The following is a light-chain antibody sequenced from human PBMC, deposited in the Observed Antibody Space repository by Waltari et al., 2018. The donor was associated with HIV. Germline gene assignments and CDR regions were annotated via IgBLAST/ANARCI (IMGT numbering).Light chain of an antibody. CDR3: AAAWDDSLNGPV. Sequence: QSVLTQPPSVSEAPRQRVTISCSGSSSNIGNNAVNWYQQLPGKAPKLLIYYDDRRPSGVSARFSGSKSGTSAALAISGLQSEDEADYYCAAAWDDSLNGPVFGGGTKLTVL. J-gene: IGLJ2*01. CDR1: SSNIGNNA. V-gene: IGLV1-36*01. CDR2: YDD.